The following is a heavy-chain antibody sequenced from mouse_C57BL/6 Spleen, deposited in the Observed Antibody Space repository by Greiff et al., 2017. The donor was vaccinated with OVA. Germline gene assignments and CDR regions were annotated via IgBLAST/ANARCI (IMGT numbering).Heavy chain of an antibody. J-gene: IGHJ2*01. CDR2: ISSGGSYP. Sequence: DVMLVESGGDLVKPGGSLKLSCAASGFTFSSYGMSWVRQTPDKRLEWVATISSGGSYPYYPDSVKGRFTISRDNAKNTLYLQMSSLKSEDTAMYYCARRVYDGYLYYFDYWGQGTTLTVSS. D-gene: IGHD2-3*01. V-gene: IGHV5-6*02. CDR3: ARRVYDGYLYYFDY. CDR1: GFTFSSYG.